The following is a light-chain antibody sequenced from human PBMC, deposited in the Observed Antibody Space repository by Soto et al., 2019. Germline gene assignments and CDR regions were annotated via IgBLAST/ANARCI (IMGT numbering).Light chain of an antibody. CDR1: SSDVGSYNL. Sequence: LTQPASVSGSPGQSITISCTGTSSDVGSYNLVSWYQQHPGKAHKLMIYEVSKRPSGVSNRFSGSKSGNTASLTISWLQAEDEADYYCCSYAGSSTYVFGTGTKVTVL. CDR3: CSYAGSSTYV. V-gene: IGLV2-23*02. CDR2: EVS. J-gene: IGLJ1*01.